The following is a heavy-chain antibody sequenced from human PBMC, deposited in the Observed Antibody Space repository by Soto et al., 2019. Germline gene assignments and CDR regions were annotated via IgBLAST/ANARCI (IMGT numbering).Heavy chain of an antibody. Sequence: QVQLVESGGGVVQPGRSLRLSCAASGFTFSSYGMHWVRQAPGKGLEWVAVIWYDGSNKYYADSVKGRFTISRDNSKNPLYLQMNSLRAEDTAVYYCARGKKMAKNYYYYMDVWGKGTTVTVSS. D-gene: IGHD2-8*01. CDR2: IWYDGSNK. V-gene: IGHV3-33*01. J-gene: IGHJ6*03. CDR1: GFTFSSYG. CDR3: ARGKKMAKNYYYYMDV.